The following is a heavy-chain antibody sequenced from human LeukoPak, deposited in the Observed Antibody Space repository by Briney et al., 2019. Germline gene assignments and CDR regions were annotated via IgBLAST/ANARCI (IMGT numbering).Heavy chain of an antibody. Sequence: GASVKVSCKASGYTFTSYAMNWVRQAPGQGLEWMGWINTNTGNPTYAQGFTGRFVFSLDTSVSTAYLQISSLKAEDTAVYYCARAPPVAGIPLSWFDPWGQGTLVTVSS. V-gene: IGHV7-4-1*02. CDR1: GYTFTSYA. CDR2: INTNTGNP. J-gene: IGHJ5*02. CDR3: ARAPPVAGIPLSWFDP. D-gene: IGHD6-19*01.